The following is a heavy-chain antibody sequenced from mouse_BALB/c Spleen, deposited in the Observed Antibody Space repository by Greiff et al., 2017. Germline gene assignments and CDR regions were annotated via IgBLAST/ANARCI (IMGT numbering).Heavy chain of an antibody. J-gene: IGHJ2*01. CDR3: ARSETTRFDY. D-gene: IGHD1-1*01. CDR2: IYPGSGNT. CDR1: GYTFTDYY. V-gene: IGHV1-77*01. Sequence: VQLHQSGAELARPGASVKLSCKASGYTFTDYYINWVKQRTGQGLEWIGEIYPGSGNTYYNEKFKGKATLTADKSSRTAYMQLSSLTSEDSAVYFCARSETTRFDYWGQGTTLTVSS.